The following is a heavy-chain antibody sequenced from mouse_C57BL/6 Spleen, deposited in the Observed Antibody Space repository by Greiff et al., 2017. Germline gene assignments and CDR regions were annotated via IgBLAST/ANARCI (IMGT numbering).Heavy chain of an antibody. Sequence: VQLQQSGAELVRPGASVKLSCTASGFNIKDYYMHWVKQRPEQGLAWIGRIDPEDGDTEYAPKFQGKATMTADTSSNTAYLQLSSLTSEDTAVXYCTTRAYYGSSYGFAYWGQGTLVTVSA. V-gene: IGHV14-1*01. J-gene: IGHJ3*01. CDR1: GFNIKDYY. CDR2: IDPEDGDT. CDR3: TTRAYYGSSYGFAY. D-gene: IGHD1-1*01.